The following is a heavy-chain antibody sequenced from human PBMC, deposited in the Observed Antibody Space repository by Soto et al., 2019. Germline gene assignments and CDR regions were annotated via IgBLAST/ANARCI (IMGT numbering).Heavy chain of an antibody. Sequence: GASVKVSCKASGGTFSSYTISWVRQAPGQGLEWMGRIIPILGTANYAQKFQGRVTITADKSTSTAYMELSSLRSEDTAVYYCARGVGYCSGGSCYTDSGYYYYMDVWGKRTTVTVSS. CDR3: ARGVGYCSGGSCYTDSGYYYYMDV. J-gene: IGHJ6*03. CDR1: GGTFSSYT. CDR2: IIPILGTA. D-gene: IGHD2-15*01. V-gene: IGHV1-69*08.